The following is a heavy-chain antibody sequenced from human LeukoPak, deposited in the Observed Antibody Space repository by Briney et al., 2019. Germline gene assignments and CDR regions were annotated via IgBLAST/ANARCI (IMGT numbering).Heavy chain of an antibody. J-gene: IGHJ6*02. CDR2: MSPNSGNT. CDR1: GYTFTSYD. D-gene: IGHD3-10*01. V-gene: IGHV1-8*01. Sequence: GASVKASCKASGYTFTSYDINWVRQATGQGLEWMGWMSPNSGNTGYAQKFQGRVTMTRNTSIRTVYMELSSLRSEDTAVYYCARAVSMVPGIITYYGMDVWGQGTTVTVSS. CDR3: ARAVSMVPGIITYYGMDV.